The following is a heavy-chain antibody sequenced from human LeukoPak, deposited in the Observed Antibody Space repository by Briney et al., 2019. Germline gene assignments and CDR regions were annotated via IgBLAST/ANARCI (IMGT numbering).Heavy chain of an antibody. CDR1: GFTFSSYA. J-gene: IGHJ4*02. CDR3: AKGGIVSVSPFFDY. V-gene: IGHV3-23*01. CDR2: ISGSGGST. D-gene: IGHD1-26*01. Sequence: PGGSLRLSCAASGFTFSSYAMSWVRQAPGKALEWVSAISGSGGSTYYADSVKGRFTISRDNSKNTLYLQMNSLRAEDTAVYYCAKGGIVSVSPFFDYWGQGTLVTVSS.